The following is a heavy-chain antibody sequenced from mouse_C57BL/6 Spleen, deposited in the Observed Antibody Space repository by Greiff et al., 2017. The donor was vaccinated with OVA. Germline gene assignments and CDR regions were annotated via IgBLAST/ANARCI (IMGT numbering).Heavy chain of an antibody. CDR3: ARCYGSSYVGYFDY. Sequence: QVQLQQSGPELVKPGASVKISCKASGYAFSSSWMNWVKQRPGKGLEWIGRIYPGDGDTNYNGKFKGKATLTADKSSSTAYMQLSSLTSEDSAVYFCARCYGSSYVGYFDYWGQGTTLTVSS. CDR1: GYAFSSSW. J-gene: IGHJ2*01. CDR2: IYPGDGDT. V-gene: IGHV1-82*01. D-gene: IGHD1-1*01.